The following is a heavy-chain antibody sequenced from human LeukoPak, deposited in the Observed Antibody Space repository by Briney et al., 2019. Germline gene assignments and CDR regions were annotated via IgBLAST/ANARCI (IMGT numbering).Heavy chain of an antibody. CDR1: GFTFSTYS. J-gene: IGHJ4*02. CDR3: ARDQRNYYFDY. D-gene: IGHD2/OR15-2a*01. V-gene: IGHV3-48*02. CDR2: ISSGSGTI. Sequence: GGSLRLSCAASGFTFSTYSVNWVRQAPGKGLEWVSYISSGSGTIYYADSVKGRFTISRDNAKNSLYLQMSSLRDEDTALYYCARDQRNYYFDYWGLGTLVTVSS.